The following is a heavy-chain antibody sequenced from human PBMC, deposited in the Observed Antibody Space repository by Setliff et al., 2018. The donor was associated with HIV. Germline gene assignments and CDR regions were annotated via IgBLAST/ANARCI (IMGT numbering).Heavy chain of an antibody. Sequence: PGGSLRLSCAASGFRFSVYSMHWVRQAPGKGLEWLSYITGSSTTYYADSVKGRFTISRDDAKTSLYLQMNSLRAEDTAVYYCVRDLVYYYDNSGSFYVAEYFQHWGQGTLVTVSS. CDR3: VRDLVYYYDNSGSFYVAEYFQH. CDR2: ITGSSTT. V-gene: IGHV3-48*01. CDR1: GFRFSVYS. J-gene: IGHJ1*01. D-gene: IGHD3-22*01.